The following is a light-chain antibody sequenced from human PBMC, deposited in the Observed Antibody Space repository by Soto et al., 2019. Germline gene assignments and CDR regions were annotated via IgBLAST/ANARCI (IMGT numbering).Light chain of an antibody. CDR3: QQYGSSPLT. V-gene: IGKV3-20*01. CDR1: QSVSSSY. CDR2: GAS. J-gene: IGKJ1*01. Sequence: EIVLTQSPGTLSLSPGERATLSCRASQSVSSSYLAWYQQKPGQAPRLLIYGASNRAAGIPDRFSGSGSGTDFTLTISRLVPEDFAGYYCQQYGSSPLTFGQGTKVEIK.